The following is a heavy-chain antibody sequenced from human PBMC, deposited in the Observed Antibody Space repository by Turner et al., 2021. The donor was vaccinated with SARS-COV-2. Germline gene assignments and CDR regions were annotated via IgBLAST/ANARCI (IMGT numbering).Heavy chain of an antibody. CDR3: ARDISAYYYDSSSYPD. CDR2: ISSSSSYI. V-gene: IGHV3-21*01. Sequence: EVQLVESGGGLVKPGGSLRLSCAASGFTFSSYNMNWVRQAPGKGLEWVSSISSSSSYIYYADSVKGRFTISRDNAKNSLYLQMNRLRAEDTAVYYCARDISAYYYDSSSYPDWGQGTLVTVSS. CDR1: GFTFSSYN. D-gene: IGHD3-22*01. J-gene: IGHJ4*02.